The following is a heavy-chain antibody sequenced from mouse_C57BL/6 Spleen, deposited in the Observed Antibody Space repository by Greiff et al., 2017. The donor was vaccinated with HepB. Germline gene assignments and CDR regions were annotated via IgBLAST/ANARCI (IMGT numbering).Heavy chain of an antibody. D-gene: IGHD1-1*01. CDR1: GFSFNTYA. Sequence: EVQGVESGGGLVQPKGSLKLSCAASGFSFNTYAMNWVRQAPGKGLEWVARIRSKSNNYATYYADSVKDRFTISRDDSESMLYLQMNNLKTEDTAMYYCVRHEPFYGSSYGFAYWGQRTLVTVSA. CDR2: IRSKSNNYAT. CDR3: VRHEPFYGSSYGFAY. J-gene: IGHJ3*01. V-gene: IGHV10-1*01.